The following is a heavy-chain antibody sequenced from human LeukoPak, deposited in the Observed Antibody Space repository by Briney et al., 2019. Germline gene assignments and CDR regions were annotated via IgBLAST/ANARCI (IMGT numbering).Heavy chain of an antibody. CDR1: GFTVSSNY. CDR2: IYSDGTI. V-gene: IGHV3-66*01. Sequence: GGSLRLSCAASGFTVSSNYMSWVRQVPGKGLEWVSVIYSDGTISYADSVKGRFTISRDNSENTLYLQMNSLRDEDTAVYYCARAAPYYYDGSGYSAFDSWGQGTMVTVSA. D-gene: IGHD3-22*01. CDR3: ARAAPYYYDGSGYSAFDS. J-gene: IGHJ3*02.